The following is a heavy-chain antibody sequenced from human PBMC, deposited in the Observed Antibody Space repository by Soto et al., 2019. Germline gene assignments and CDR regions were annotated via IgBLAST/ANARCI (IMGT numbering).Heavy chain of an antibody. V-gene: IGHV1-18*01. D-gene: IGHD2-21*02. CDR1: GYTFYSHS. J-gene: IGHJ4*02. CDR2: ISADNGNT. Sequence: GASVKVSCKASGYTFYSHSISWVRQAPGQGLEWMGRISADNGNTTYAQKFLGRVTVTRDTSTTTVFMELSSLRSDDTAVYYCARGGHIAVVTASFDYWGQGTLVTVSS. CDR3: ARGGHIAVVTASFDY.